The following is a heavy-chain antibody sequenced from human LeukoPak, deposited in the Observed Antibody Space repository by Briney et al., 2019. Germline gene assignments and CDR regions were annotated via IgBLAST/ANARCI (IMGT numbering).Heavy chain of an antibody. V-gene: IGHV1-24*01. Sequence: ASVKVSCKVSGYSLRELSTHWVRQAPGQGLAWMGGFDPGDDETIYAQKFQGRVTMTEDTSTDTAYLELSSLRSEDTAVYYCARDRVFTIFGVVIGYYMDVWGKGTTVTVSS. CDR2: FDPGDDET. J-gene: IGHJ6*03. CDR3: ARDRVFTIFGVVIGYYMDV. D-gene: IGHD3-3*01. CDR1: GYSLRELS.